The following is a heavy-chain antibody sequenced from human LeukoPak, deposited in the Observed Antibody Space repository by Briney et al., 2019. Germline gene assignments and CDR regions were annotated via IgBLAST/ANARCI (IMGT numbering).Heavy chain of an antibody. CDR3: ARGPYNWNDDAFDI. V-gene: IGHV1-69*04. CDR1: GGSFSSYV. J-gene: IGHJ3*02. Sequence: SVKVSCKASGGSFSSYVITWVRQAPGQGLEWMGRIIPVLGVSNFAQKFEGRVTITADKSTNTAHMELRRLESGDTAVYYCARGPYNWNDDAFDIWGQGTMVTVSS. D-gene: IGHD1-20*01. CDR2: IIPVLGVS.